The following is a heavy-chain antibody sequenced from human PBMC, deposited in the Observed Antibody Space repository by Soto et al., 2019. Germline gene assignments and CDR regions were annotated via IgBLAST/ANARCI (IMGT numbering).Heavy chain of an antibody. D-gene: IGHD6-13*01. V-gene: IGHV3-33*01. CDR3: ARPLAPGIAAAGTSEYYYYYYGMDV. CDR1: GFTFSSYG. J-gene: IGHJ6*02. Sequence: GGSLRLSCAASGFTFSSYGMHWVRQAPGKGLEWVAVIWYDGSNKYYADSVKGRFTISRDNSKNTLYLQMNSLRAEDTAVYYCARPLAPGIAAAGTSEYYYYYYGMDVWGQGTTVTVSS. CDR2: IWYDGSNK.